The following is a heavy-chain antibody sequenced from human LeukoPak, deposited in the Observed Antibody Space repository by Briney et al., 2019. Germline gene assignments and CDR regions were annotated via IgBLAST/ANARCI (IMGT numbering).Heavy chain of an antibody. J-gene: IGHJ4*02. D-gene: IGHD6-25*01. CDR3: AREGIAASTDY. CDR1: GFIFSSYG. Sequence: GGSLRLSCAASGFIFSSYGMQWVRQAPGKGLEWVADISYDGSNKYYAESVKGRFTISRDNAKNTLYLQMNSLRAEDTAVYYCAREGIAASTDYWGQGTLVTVSS. V-gene: IGHV3-30*03. CDR2: ISYDGSNK.